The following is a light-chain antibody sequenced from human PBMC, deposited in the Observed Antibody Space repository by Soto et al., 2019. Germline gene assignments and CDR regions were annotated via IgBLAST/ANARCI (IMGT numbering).Light chain of an antibody. V-gene: IGKV1-39*01. J-gene: IGKJ1*01. Sequence: DIQMAPSPSSLSAFVGDRVTITCRASQSISSYLNWYQQKPGKAPNLLISTASTLEGGVPSRFSGSGSGTDFTLTISSLQPEDFATYYCQQGYTTPLTFGQGTRVEI. CDR3: QQGYTTPLT. CDR2: TAS. CDR1: QSISSY.